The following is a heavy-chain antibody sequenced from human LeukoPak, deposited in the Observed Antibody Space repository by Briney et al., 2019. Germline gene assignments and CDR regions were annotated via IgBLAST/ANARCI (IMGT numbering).Heavy chain of an antibody. V-gene: IGHV4-39*01. Sequence: SETLSLTCAVSGGSIRSSSYYWGWLRQPPGKGLEWNGSIYYSGTTYYNPSLNSRVTISVDTSKNQFFLNLNSVTAADTAVYYCATQVGAARTYFDYWGQGTLVTVSS. CDR2: IYYSGTT. D-gene: IGHD6-6*01. CDR1: GGSIRSSSYY. CDR3: ATQVGAARTYFDY. J-gene: IGHJ4*02.